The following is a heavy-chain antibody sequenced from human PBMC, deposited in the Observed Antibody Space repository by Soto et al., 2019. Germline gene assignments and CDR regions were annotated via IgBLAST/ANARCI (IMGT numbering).Heavy chain of an antibody. CDR1: GGSISSYY. CDR2: IYYSGSI. D-gene: IGHD6-19*01. Sequence: SETLSLTCTVSGGSISSYYWSWIRQPPGKGLEWIGSIYYSGSIYYNPSLKSRVTISVDTSKNQFSLKLSSVTAAETAVYYCARQSSGWYNWFDPWGQGTLVTVSS. V-gene: IGHV4-59*05. CDR3: ARQSSGWYNWFDP. J-gene: IGHJ5*02.